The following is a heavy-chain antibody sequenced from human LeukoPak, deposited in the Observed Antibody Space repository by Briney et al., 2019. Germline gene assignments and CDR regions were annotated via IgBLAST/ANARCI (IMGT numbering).Heavy chain of an antibody. CDR1: GGSISSYY. CDR3: ARHIIEYSSSALFDY. CDR2: IYYSGST. D-gene: IGHD6-6*01. V-gene: IGHV4-59*01. J-gene: IGHJ4*02. Sequence: PSETLSLTCTVSGGSISSYYWSWIRQPPGKGLEWIGYIYYSGSTNYNPSLKSRVTISVDTSKNQFSLKLSSVTAADTAVYSCARHIIEYSSSALFDYWGQGTLVTVSS.